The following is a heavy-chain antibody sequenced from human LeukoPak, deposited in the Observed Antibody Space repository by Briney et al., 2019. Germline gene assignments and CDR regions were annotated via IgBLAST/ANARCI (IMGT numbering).Heavy chain of an antibody. CDR3: AKVIGRRYCSGGSCLFFDY. CDR1: GGSISSSSYY. Sequence: ETLSLTCTVSGGSISSSSYYWGWIRQPPGKGLEWVSAISGSGGSTYYADSVKGRFTISRDNSKNTLYLQMNSLRAEDTAVYYCAKVIGRRYCSGGSCLFFDYWGQGTLVTVSS. J-gene: IGHJ4*02. CDR2: ISGSGGST. D-gene: IGHD2-15*01. V-gene: IGHV3-23*01.